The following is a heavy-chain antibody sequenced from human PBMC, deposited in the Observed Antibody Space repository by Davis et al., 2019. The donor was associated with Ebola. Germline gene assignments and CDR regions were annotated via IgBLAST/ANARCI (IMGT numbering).Heavy chain of an antibody. CDR1: GGSISPYY. V-gene: IGHV4-59*01. Sequence: PSETLSLTCTVSGGSISPYYWSWVRQPPGKGLEWIGYIEYSGRTEYIPSLNSRVTISAATPKNEFSLKLNSVTAADTAVYYCARGVYGAYFDYWGQGTLVTVSS. J-gene: IGHJ4*02. CDR2: IEYSGRT. CDR3: ARGVYGAYFDY. D-gene: IGHD4-17*01.